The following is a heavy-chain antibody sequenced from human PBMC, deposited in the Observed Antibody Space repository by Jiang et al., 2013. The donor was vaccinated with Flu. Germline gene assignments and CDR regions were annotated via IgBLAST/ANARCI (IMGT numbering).Heavy chain of an antibody. D-gene: IGHD3-22*01. CDR3: ARDVPPTYYYDSSGYDAFDI. J-gene: IGHJ3*02. CDR2: IYSGGST. CDR1: GFTVSSNY. V-gene: IGHV3-53*01. Sequence: VQLVESGGGLIQPGGSLRLSCAASGFTVSSNYMSWVRQAPGKGLEWVSVIYSGGSTYYADSVKGRFTISRDNSKNTLYLQMNSLRAEDTAVYYCARDVPPTYYYDSSGYDAFDIWGQGTMV.